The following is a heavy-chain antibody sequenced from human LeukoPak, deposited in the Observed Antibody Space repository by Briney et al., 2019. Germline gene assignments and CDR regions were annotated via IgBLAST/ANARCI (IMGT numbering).Heavy chain of an antibody. D-gene: IGHD2-2*01. CDR2: INHSGST. J-gene: IGHJ5*02. V-gene: IGHV4-34*01. CDR3: ARLTVPLRFDP. Sequence: SETLSLTCVVYGESFSGYYWTWIRQPPGKGLEWIGEINHSGSTNYNPSLKSRVTISVDTSKNQFSLKLSSVTAADTAVYYCARLTVPLRFDPWGQGTLVTVSS. CDR1: GESFSGYY.